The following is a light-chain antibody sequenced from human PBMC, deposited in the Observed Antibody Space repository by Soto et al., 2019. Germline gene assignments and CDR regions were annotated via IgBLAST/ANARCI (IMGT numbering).Light chain of an antibody. V-gene: IGLV2-23*02. Sequence: QSALTQPASVSGSPGQSITISCTGTSSDVGSYNLVSWYQQQPGKAPKLMIYEVSKRPSGVSHRFSGSKSGNTASLTISGLQAEDEADDYCCSYAGSSTHLEVFGTGTKLTVL. CDR1: SSDVGSYNL. J-gene: IGLJ1*01. CDR2: EVS. CDR3: CSYAGSSTHLEV.